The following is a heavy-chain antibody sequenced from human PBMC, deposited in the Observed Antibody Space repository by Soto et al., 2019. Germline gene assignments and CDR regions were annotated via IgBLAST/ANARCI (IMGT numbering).Heavy chain of an antibody. CDR1: GFTFDDYA. D-gene: IGHD6-13*01. CDR3: ARDLSSTWYPLDY. J-gene: IGHJ4*02. CDR2: ISGSGGST. V-gene: IGHV3-23*04. Sequence: EVQLVESGGGLVQPGRSLRLSCAASGFTFDDYAMTWIRQAPGKGLEWVSVISGSGGSTFYADSVKGRFTIYSDSSKNTVYLQMNSLRVEDTAVYYCARDLSSTWYPLDYWGQGTLVTVSS.